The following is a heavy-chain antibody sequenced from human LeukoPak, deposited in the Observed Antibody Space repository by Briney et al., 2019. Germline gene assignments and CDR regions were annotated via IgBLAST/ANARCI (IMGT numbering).Heavy chain of an antibody. CDR1: GYTFTSYG. CDR2: ISAYNGNT. J-gene: IGHJ5*02. V-gene: IGHV1-18*01. D-gene: IGHD3-22*01. Sequence: EASVKVSCKASGYTFTSYGISWVRQAPGRGLEWMGWISAYNGNTNYAQKLQGRVTMTTDTSTSTAYMELRSLRSDDTAVYYCARSRVRYYDSSGYYPMDWFDPWGQGTLVTVSS. CDR3: ARSRVRYYDSSGYYPMDWFDP.